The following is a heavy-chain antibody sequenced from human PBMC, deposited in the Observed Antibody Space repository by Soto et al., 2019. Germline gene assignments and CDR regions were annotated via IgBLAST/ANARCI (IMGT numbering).Heavy chain of an antibody. Sequence: ASVKVSCKASGYTFTRYGISWVRQAPGQGLEWMGWISAYNGNTNYAQKLQGRVTMTTDTSTSTAYMELRSLRSDDTAVYYCGAGIYYYYGMDVWGQGTTVTVSS. J-gene: IGHJ6*02. CDR2: ISAYNGNT. V-gene: IGHV1-18*01. CDR1: GYTFTRYG. CDR3: GAGIYYYYGMDV. D-gene: IGHD6-19*01.